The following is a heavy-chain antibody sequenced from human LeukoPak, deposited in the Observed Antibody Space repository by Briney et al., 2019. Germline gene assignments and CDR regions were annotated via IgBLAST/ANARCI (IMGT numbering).Heavy chain of an antibody. J-gene: IGHJ4*02. CDR2: INHSGSA. Sequence: SETLSLTSAVYGGSLSGSYWSWIPQPPGKGLEWIGEINHSGSANYNPSHKSRVTLSIDKSKNQFSLNLNSVTAADTAVYYCARARRDSGYYKVDYWGQGTLVTVSS. CDR3: ARARRDSGYYKVDY. V-gene: IGHV4-34*01. CDR1: GGSLSGSY. D-gene: IGHD3-3*01.